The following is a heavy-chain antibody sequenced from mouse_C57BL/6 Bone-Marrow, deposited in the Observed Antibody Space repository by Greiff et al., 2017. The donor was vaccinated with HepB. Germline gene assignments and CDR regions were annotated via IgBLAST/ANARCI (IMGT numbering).Heavy chain of an antibody. J-gene: IGHJ4*01. D-gene: IGHD2-5*01. CDR2: ISYSGST. CDR1: GYSITSGYD. V-gene: IGHV3-1*01. Sequence: EVHLVESGPGMVKPSQSLSLTCTVTGYSITSGYDWHWIRHFPGNKLEWMGYISYSGSTNYNPSLKSRISITHDTSKNHFFLKLNSVTTEDTATYYCARAFYSNWAMDYWGQGTSVTVSS. CDR3: ARAFYSNWAMDY.